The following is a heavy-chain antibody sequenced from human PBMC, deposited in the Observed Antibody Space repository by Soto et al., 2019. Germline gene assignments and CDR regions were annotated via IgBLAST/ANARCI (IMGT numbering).Heavy chain of an antibody. CDR1: GGSISRYY. J-gene: IGHJ5*02. V-gene: IGHV4-59*01. D-gene: IGHD2-8*01. CDR2: AYYSGDT. CDR3: ARDRSTYGGGGTGEVKENWFDP. Sequence: QVQLQESGPGLVKASETLSLTCSVSGGSISRYYWSWIRQPPGKGLEWIGYAYYSGDTGYNPSLKSRVTMAVDTSKNKVSLNLSSVTAADTAVYYCARDRSTYGGGGTGEVKENWFDPWGQGALVTVSS.